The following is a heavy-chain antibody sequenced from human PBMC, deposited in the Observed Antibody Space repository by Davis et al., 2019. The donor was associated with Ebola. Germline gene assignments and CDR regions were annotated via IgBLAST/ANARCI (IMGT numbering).Heavy chain of an antibody. Sequence: PGGSLRLSCAASGFTFSSYWMSWVRQAPGKGLEWVSAIRGSGVSTYYADSVKGRFTISRDNSKNTLYLQMNSLRAEDTAVYYCAKDQAMVRGELDYWGQGTLVTVSS. V-gene: IGHV3-23*01. CDR2: IRGSGVST. J-gene: IGHJ4*02. D-gene: IGHD3-10*01. CDR1: GFTFSSYW. CDR3: AKDQAMVRGELDY.